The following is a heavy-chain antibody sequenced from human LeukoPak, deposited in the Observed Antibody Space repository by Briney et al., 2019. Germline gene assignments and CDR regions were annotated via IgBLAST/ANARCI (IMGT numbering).Heavy chain of an antibody. Sequence: ASVKVSCKASGYTFTSYDINWVRQATGQGLEWMGWMNPNSGNAGYAQKFQGRVTMTRNTSISTAYMELSSLRSEDTAVYYCARGRCIAAAGTSFYWGQGTLVTVSS. CDR2: MNPNSGNA. J-gene: IGHJ4*02. CDR3: ARGRCIAAAGTSFY. V-gene: IGHV1-8*01. CDR1: GYTFTSYD. D-gene: IGHD6-13*01.